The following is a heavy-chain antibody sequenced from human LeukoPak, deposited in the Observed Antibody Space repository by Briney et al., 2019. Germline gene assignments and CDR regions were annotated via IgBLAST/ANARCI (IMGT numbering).Heavy chain of an antibody. D-gene: IGHD6-13*01. J-gene: IGHJ4*02. Sequence: PSETLSLTCTVSGGSISSGDYYWSWIRQPPGKGLEWIGYIYYSGSTYYNPSLKSRVTISVDTSKNQFSLKLSSVTAADTAVYYCARERHGYSSSYFDYWGQGTLVTVSS. V-gene: IGHV4-30-4*02. CDR1: GGSISSGDYY. CDR3: ARERHGYSSSYFDY. CDR2: IYYSGST.